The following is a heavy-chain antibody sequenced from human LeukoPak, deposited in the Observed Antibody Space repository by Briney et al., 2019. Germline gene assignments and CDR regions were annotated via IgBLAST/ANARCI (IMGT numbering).Heavy chain of an antibody. CDR2: IIPIFGTA. Sequence: ASVKVSCKASGGTFSSYAISWVRQAPGQGLEWMGGIIPIFGTANYAQKFQGRVTITADKSTSTAYMELSSLRSEDTAVYYCARGRWPPYFDYWGQGTLVTVSS. CDR3: ARGRWPPYFDY. CDR1: GGTFSSYA. J-gene: IGHJ4*02. D-gene: IGHD5-24*01. V-gene: IGHV1-69*06.